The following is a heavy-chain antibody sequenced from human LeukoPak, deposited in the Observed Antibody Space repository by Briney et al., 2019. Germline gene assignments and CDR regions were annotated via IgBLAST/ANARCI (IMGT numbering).Heavy chain of an antibody. J-gene: IGHJ5*02. CDR2: IYHSGST. V-gene: IGHV4-30-2*01. CDR1: GGSISSGGYS. CDR3: ASLNYDILTGWWFDP. Sequence: PSETLSLTCAVSGGSISSGGYSWSWIRQPPGKGLEWIGNIYHSGSTYYNPSLKSRVTISVDRSKNQFSLKLSSVTAADTAVYYCASLNYDILTGWWFDPWGQGTLVTVSS. D-gene: IGHD3-9*01.